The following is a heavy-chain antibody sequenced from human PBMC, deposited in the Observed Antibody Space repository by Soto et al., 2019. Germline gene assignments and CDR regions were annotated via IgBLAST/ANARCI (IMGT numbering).Heavy chain of an antibody. CDR3: ARVGVAAAGTGDSSAAFDI. J-gene: IGHJ3*02. CDR1: GGTFSSYA. V-gene: IGHV1-69*13. CDR2: IIPIFGTA. Sequence: SVKVSCKASGGTFSSYAISWVRQAPGQGLEWMGGIIPIFGTANYAQKFQGRVTITADESTSTAYMELSSLRSEDTAVYYCARVGVAAAGTGDSSAAFDILGQGTMVTVSS. D-gene: IGHD6-13*01.